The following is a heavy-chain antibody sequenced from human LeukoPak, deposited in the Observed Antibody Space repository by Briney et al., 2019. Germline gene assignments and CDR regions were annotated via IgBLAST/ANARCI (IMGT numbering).Heavy chain of an antibody. Sequence: GGSLRLSCRISGSNFGDYHMSWFRQAPGKGLEWVGFIRSKGYGETPEYAASVRGRFIISKDESQSIAYLQMNSLKTEDTGVYYCTRDGAAGRKWGDYWGQGTLVTVSS. D-gene: IGHD6-13*01. V-gene: IGHV3-49*03. J-gene: IGHJ4*02. CDR3: TRDGAAGRKWGDY. CDR1: GSNFGDYH. CDR2: IRSKGYGETP.